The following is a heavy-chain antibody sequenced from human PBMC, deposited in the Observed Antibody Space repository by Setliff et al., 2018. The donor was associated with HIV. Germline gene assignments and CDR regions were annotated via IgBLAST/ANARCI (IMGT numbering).Heavy chain of an antibody. D-gene: IGHD2-21*02. CDR3: AREVDVVTTSDAFDI. V-gene: IGHV4-4*02. Sequence: PSETLSLTCAVSGGSISSDNWWTWVRQPPGKGLEWIGEIYHSEYTNYNPSLKSRVSMSVDKSKNQFSVKLTSVTAADTAVYYCAREVDVVTTSDAFDIWGQGTMVTVS. CDR1: GGSISSDNW. J-gene: IGHJ3*02. CDR2: IYHSEYT.